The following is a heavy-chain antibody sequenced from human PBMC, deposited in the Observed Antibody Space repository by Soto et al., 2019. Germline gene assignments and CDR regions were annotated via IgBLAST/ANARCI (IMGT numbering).Heavy chain of an antibody. CDR3: ARTASSGWSYFGY. D-gene: IGHD6-19*01. CDR2: IIPIFGTT. CDR1: GGTFNTYA. J-gene: IGHJ4*02. Sequence: QVQLVQSGAEVKKPGSSVKVSCKASGGTFNTYAINWVRQAPGQGLEWMGGIIPIFGTTNYAQNFQGRVTIAADGSTSTAYMELSSLRSEDMAVYYWARTASSGWSYFGYWGQGTLVTGSS. V-gene: IGHV1-69*12.